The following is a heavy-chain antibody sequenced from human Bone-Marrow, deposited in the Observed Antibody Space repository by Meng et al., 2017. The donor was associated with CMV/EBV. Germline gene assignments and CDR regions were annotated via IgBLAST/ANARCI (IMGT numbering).Heavy chain of an antibody. D-gene: IGHD6-6*01. CDR2: IIPIFSTA. CDR3: ARGTSIAAPIDY. Sequence: SVKVSCKASGGTFSSYAISWVRQAPGQGLEWMGGIIPIFSTANYAQKFQGRVTITTDESTSTAYMELSSLRSEDTAVYYCARGTSIAAPIDYWGQGTLVTVSS. CDR1: GGTFSSYA. V-gene: IGHV1-69*05. J-gene: IGHJ4*02.